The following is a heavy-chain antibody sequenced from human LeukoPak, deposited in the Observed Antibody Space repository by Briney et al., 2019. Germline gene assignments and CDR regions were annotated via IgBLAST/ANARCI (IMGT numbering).Heavy chain of an antibody. CDR1: GASISSSY. CDR2: IYYTGST. J-gene: IGHJ2*01. D-gene: IGHD4-17*01. Sequence: SETLSLTCTVSGASISSSYWSWIRQPPGKGLEWIGYIYYTGSTNYNPSLKSRVTISVDTSKNQLSLKLSSVTAADTAVYYRARATVTAWYFDLWGRGTLVTVSS. CDR3: ARATVTAWYFDL. V-gene: IGHV4-59*01.